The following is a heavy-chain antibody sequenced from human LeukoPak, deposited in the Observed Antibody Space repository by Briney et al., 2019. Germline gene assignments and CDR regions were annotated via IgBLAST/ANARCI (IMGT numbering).Heavy chain of an antibody. CDR1: GYTFTSYD. V-gene: IGHV1-8*01. CDR2: TNPNSGNT. Sequence: ASVKVSCKASGYTFTSYDINWVRQATGQGLEWMGWTNPNSGNTGYAQKFQGRVTMTRNTSISTAYMELSSLRSEDTAVYYCARGRYCSSTSCYYWFDPWGQGTLVTVSS. D-gene: IGHD2-2*01. CDR3: ARGRYCSSTSCYYWFDP. J-gene: IGHJ5*02.